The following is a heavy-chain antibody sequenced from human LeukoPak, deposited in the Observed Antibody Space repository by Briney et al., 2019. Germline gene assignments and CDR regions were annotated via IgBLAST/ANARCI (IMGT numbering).Heavy chain of an antibody. CDR1: GGSMRSYY. CDR2: IYYSGST. V-gene: IGHV4-59*08. CDR3: ARMGNPATVTADY. D-gene: IGHD4-17*01. Sequence: SETLSRTCTGSGGSMRSYYWSWIRQPPGKGREWIGYIYYSGSTIYNPSLKSRVTISVDTSENQFSLKLDSVTAADTAVYYCARMGNPATVTADYWGQGTLVTVSS. J-gene: IGHJ4*02.